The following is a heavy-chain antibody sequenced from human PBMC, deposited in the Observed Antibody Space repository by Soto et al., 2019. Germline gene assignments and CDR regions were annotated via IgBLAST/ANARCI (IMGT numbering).Heavy chain of an antibody. V-gene: IGHV4-30-4*01. CDR3: ARIPLLQVGWLDP. D-gene: IGHD1-26*01. CDR1: GDSINTGDYY. Sequence: SETLSLTCTVSGDSINTGDYYLSWLRQPPRKGLEWIGYIYYTGSTYYNPSLKSQFTISIDTSKTQFSLKVNSVTAADTAVYYCARIPLLQVGWLDPWGQGNRGTVSS. J-gene: IGHJ5*02. CDR2: IYYTGST.